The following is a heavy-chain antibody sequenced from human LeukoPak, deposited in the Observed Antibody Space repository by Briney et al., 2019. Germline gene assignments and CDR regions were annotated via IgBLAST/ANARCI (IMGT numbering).Heavy chain of an antibody. CDR3: ARLLGSVTTYDY. D-gene: IGHD1-1*01. CDR1: GFTFSTHW. CDR2: INTDGSDK. V-gene: IGHV3-7*01. Sequence: GRSLRLSCEASGFTFSTHWMSWVRQPPGKGLEWVASINTDGSDKYYLDSVKGRFSISRDSTKNSLYLQMYSLGAEDTAVYYCARLLGSVTTYDYWGRGTLVTVSS. J-gene: IGHJ4*02.